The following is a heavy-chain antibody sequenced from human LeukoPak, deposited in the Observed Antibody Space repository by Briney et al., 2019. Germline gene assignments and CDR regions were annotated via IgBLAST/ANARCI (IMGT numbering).Heavy chain of an antibody. D-gene: IGHD2-2*01. J-gene: IGHJ4*02. CDR3: ARHNHDCSSTSCYYY. Sequence: SETLSLTCTVSGGSISSSSYSWGWIRQPPGKGLEWIGSIYYSGSTYCNPSLKSRVTISVDTSKNQFSLKLSSVTAADTAVYYCARHNHDCSSTSCYYYWGQGTLVTVSS. CDR2: IYYSGST. V-gene: IGHV4-39*01. CDR1: GGSISSSSYS.